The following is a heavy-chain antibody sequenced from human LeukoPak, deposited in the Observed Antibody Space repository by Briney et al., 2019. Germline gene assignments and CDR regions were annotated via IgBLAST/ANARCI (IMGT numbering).Heavy chain of an antibody. V-gene: IGHV3-21*01. CDR2: ISSSSSYI. J-gene: IGHJ6*02. D-gene: IGHD6-6*01. Sequence: PGGSLRLSCAASGFTFSSYSMNWVRQAPGKGLEWVSSISSSSSYIYYADSVKGRFTISRDNAKNSLYLQMNSLRAEDTAVYYCAVEAAPGYYGMDVWGQGTTVTVSS. CDR3: AVEAAPGYYGMDV. CDR1: GFTFSSYS.